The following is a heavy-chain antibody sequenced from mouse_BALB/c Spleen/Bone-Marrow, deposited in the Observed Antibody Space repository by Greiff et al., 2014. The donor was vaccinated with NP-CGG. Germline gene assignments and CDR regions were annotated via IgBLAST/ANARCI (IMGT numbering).Heavy chain of an antibody. J-gene: IGHJ2*01. CDR2: ISSGGST. D-gene: IGHD2-3*01. CDR1: GFTFSSYA. V-gene: IGHV5-6-5*01. CDR3: AREVDGWYYFDY. Sequence: EVKLVESGGGLVKPGGSLKLPCAASGFTFSSYAMSWVRQTPEKRLEWVASISSGGSTYYPDSVKGRFTISRDNARNTLYLQMSSLRSEDTAMYYCAREVDGWYYFDYWGQGTTLTVSS.